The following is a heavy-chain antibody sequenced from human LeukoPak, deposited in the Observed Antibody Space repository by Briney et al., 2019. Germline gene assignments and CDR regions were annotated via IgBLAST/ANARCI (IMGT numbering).Heavy chain of an antibody. CDR3: ARHRRYCSSTSCSDSGYDDY. CDR1: GGSFSGYY. V-gene: IGHV4-34*01. D-gene: IGHD2-2*01. J-gene: IGHJ4*02. Sequence: SETLFLTCAVYGGSFSGYYWSWIRQPPGKGLEWIGEINHSGSTNYNPSLKSRVTISVDTSKNQFSLKLSSVTAADTAVYYCARHRRYCSSTSCSDSGYDDYWGQGTLVTVSS. CDR2: INHSGST.